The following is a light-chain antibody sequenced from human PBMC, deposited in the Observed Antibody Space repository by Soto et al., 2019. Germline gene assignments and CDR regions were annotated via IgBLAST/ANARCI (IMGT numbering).Light chain of an antibody. Sequence: QLALTQSPSASASLGASVKLTCTLSSGHSSYAIAWHQQQPEKGPRYLMKLNSDGSHSKGDGIPDRFSGSSSGAERYLTISSLQSEDEADYYCQTWGTGTLVFGGGTKLTVL. CDR3: QTWGTGTLV. V-gene: IGLV4-69*01. CDR2: LNSDGSH. CDR1: SGHSSYA. J-gene: IGLJ2*01.